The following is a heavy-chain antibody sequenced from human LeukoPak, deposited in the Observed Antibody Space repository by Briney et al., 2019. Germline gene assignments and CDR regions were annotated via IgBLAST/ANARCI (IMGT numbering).Heavy chain of an antibody. CDR1: GYSFSSYW. J-gene: IGHJ5*02. Sequence: GESLKISCKGSGYSFSSYWIAWVRQMPGKGLEWMGIIYPRDSRTTYSPSFQGQVTISADKSISTAYLQWSSLKASDTAMYYCASDFDPWGQGTLVTVSS. CDR3: ASDFDP. V-gene: IGHV5-51*01. CDR2: IYPRDSRT.